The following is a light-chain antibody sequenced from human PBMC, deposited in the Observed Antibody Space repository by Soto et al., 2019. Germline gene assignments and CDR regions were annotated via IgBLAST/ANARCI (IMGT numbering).Light chain of an antibody. Sequence: DIHMTQSPSTLSAFVGDRVTITCRASQSISSWLAWYQQKPGKAPKLLIFKAATLESGGPSRFSGSGSGTEFARTISSLQPDDFATYYCQQYKSYWTFGQGTKVDIK. V-gene: IGKV1-5*03. CDR3: QQYKSYWT. J-gene: IGKJ1*01. CDR1: QSISSW. CDR2: KAA.